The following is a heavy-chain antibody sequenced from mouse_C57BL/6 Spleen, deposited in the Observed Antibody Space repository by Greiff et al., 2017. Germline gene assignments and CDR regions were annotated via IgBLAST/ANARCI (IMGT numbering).Heavy chain of an antibody. CDR3: ARVGDYYGSRRYFDV. V-gene: IGHV1-52*01. Sequence: QVQLQQPGAELVRPGSSVKLSCKASGYTFTSYWMHWVKQRPIQGLEWIGNIDPSDSETHYNQKFKDKATLTVDKSSSTAYMQLSSLTSEDSVVYYCARVGDYYGSRRYFDVWGTGTTVTVSS. CDR2: IDPSDSET. J-gene: IGHJ1*03. D-gene: IGHD1-1*01. CDR1: GYTFTSYW.